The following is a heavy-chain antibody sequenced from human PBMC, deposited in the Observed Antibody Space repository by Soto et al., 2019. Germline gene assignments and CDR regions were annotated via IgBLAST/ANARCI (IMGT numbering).Heavy chain of an antibody. CDR1: GYSFTTYW. D-gene: IGHD1-26*01. CDR2: IDPGDSST. CDR3: ARLEKWYYNYYGLDV. V-gene: IGHV5-10-1*01. Sequence: GESVKISCXGSGYSFTTYWISWVRQMPGKGLEWMGKIDPGDSSTNYSPSFRGHITISVDGSINTAHLQFSSLKAADTAVYYCARLEKWYYNYYGLDVWGQGTMVTVSS. J-gene: IGHJ6*02.